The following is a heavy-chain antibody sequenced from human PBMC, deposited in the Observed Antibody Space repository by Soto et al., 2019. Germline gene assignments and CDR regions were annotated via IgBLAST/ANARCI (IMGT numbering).Heavy chain of an antibody. D-gene: IGHD3-22*01. Sequence: QVQLQESGPGLVKPSQTLSLTCTVSGGSISSGGYYWSWIRQDPGKGLEWIGYIYYSGSTYYNPSLKSRVTISVDTSKNQFSLKLSSVTAADTAVYYCARDSGLIVEHKLADGWFDPWGQGTLVTVSS. CDR3: ARDSGLIVEHKLADGWFDP. J-gene: IGHJ5*02. V-gene: IGHV4-31*03. CDR1: GGSISSGGYY. CDR2: IYYSGST.